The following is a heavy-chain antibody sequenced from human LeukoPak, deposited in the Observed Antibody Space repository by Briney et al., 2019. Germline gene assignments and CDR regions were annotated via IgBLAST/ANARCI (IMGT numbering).Heavy chain of an antibody. Sequence: SETLSLTCAVYGGSFSGYYWSWIRQPPGKGLEWIGEINHSGSTNYNPSLKSRVTISVDTSKNQFSLKLSSVTAADTAVYYCARTRPKGLNSSGYYYRLANWSEPWGQGTLVTVSS. J-gene: IGHJ5*02. CDR1: GGSFSGYY. D-gene: IGHD3-22*01. V-gene: IGHV4-34*01. CDR3: ARTRPKGLNSSGYYYRLANWSEP. CDR2: INHSGST.